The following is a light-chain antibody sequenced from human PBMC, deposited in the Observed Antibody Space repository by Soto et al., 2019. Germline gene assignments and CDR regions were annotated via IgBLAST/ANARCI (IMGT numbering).Light chain of an antibody. Sequence: DIQMTQSPSTLSASVGDGVTITCRASQGISSYLAWYQQKPGKAPNLLIYSASNLQSGVPSRFSGSGSGTDFTLTISSLQPEDSGTYYCQQTYSTLVSFGGGTKVDIK. V-gene: IGKV1-39*01. J-gene: IGKJ4*01. CDR3: QQTYSTLVS. CDR1: QGISSY. CDR2: SAS.